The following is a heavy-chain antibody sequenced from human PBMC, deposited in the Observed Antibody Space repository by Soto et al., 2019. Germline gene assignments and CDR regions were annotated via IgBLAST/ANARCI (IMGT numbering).Heavy chain of an antibody. CDR2: ISTYNGNT. CDR1: GDSFTSFA. J-gene: IGHJ4*02. CDR3: AAGSFLGPWQY. D-gene: IGHD1-26*01. Sequence: QVQLVQSGVEVKKPGASVKVSCKVSGDSFTSFAISWVRQAPGQGLEWMGWISTYNGNTNYGPKVQGRVTLPTDTSTSPAYMDLRRPRSDDTAVYYCAAGSFLGPWQYWGQGTLVTVSS. V-gene: IGHV1-18*01.